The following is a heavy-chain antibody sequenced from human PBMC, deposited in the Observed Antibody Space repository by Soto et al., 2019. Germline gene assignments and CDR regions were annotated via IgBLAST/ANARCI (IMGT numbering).Heavy chain of an antibody. Sequence: QVQLVESGGGVVQPGRSLRLSCAASGFTFSSYGMLWVRQAPGKGLEWVAVIWYDGSNKYYADSVKGRFTISRDNSKNTLYLQMNSLRAEDTAVYYCASEYCSGGSCYYYGMDVWGQGTTVTVSS. CDR3: ASEYCSGGSCYYYGMDV. D-gene: IGHD2-15*01. V-gene: IGHV3-33*01. CDR2: IWYDGSNK. CDR1: GFTFSSYG. J-gene: IGHJ6*02.